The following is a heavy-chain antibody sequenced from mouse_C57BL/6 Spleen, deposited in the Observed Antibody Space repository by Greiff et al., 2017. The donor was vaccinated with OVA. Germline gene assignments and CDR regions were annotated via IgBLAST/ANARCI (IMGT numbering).Heavy chain of an antibody. CDR2: IDPSDSYT. D-gene: IGHD2-4*01. Sequence: QVQLKQPGAELVMPGASVKLSCKASGYTFTSYWMHWVKQRPGQGLEWIGEIDPSDSYTNYNQKFKGKSTLTVDKSSSTAYMQLSSLTSEASAVYYCARQYDYDGGYYFDDWGQGTTRTVSS. V-gene: IGHV1-69*01. J-gene: IGHJ2*01. CDR1: GYTFTSYW. CDR3: ARQYDYDGGYYFDD.